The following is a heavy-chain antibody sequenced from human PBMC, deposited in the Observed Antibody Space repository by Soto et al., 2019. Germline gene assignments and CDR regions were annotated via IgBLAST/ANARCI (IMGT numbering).Heavy chain of an antibody. J-gene: IGHJ4*02. CDR2: ISSSSSTI. D-gene: IGHD3-9*01. V-gene: IGHV3-48*02. CDR3: ARNHDYDILTGYYWPIDY. Sequence: GGSLRLSCAASGCTFSSYSMNWVRQAPGKGLKWVSYISSSSSTIYYADYVKGRFTISRDNAKNSLYLQMNSLRDEDTAVYYCARNHDYDILTGYYWPIDYWGQGTLVTVSS. CDR1: GCTFSSYS.